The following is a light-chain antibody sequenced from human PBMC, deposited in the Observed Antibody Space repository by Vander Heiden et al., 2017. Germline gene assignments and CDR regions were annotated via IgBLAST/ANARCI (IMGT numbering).Light chain of an antibody. V-gene: IGKV1-27*01. J-gene: IGKJ1*01. CDR1: QDISNH. Sequence: DPVSITCRASQDISNHLAWYQQRPGRVPRLLIYDASKLQSGVPSRFSGSGSGTDFTLTISSLHPEDFATYYCQKDNTVPWTFGQGTKVEIK. CDR2: DAS. CDR3: QKDNTVPWT.